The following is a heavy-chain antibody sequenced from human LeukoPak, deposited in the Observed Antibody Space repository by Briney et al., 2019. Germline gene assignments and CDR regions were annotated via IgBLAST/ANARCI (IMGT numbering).Heavy chain of an antibody. CDR2: IHSSGST. J-gene: IGHJ4*02. Sequence: SETLSLTCTVSGGSISSYYWSWIRQPPGDGLEWIAYIHSSGSTNYNPSLKSRVIISIDTSRSQLSLKLSSVTAADTAMYYCARIEGDNSLEYWGQGTLVTVSS. CDR1: GGSISSYY. D-gene: IGHD3-16*01. V-gene: IGHV4-59*01. CDR3: ARIEGDNSLEY.